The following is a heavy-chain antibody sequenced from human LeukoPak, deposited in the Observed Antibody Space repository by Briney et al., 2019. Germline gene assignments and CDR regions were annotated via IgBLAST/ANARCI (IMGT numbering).Heavy chain of an antibody. CDR3: AKMSMYSSGWYSPSGPYYFDY. CDR1: GFTFSIYA. Sequence: GGSLRLSGAASGFTFSIYAMSWVRQAPGKGLEWVSAISGSGGSTYYADSVKGRFTISRDNSKNTLYLQMNSLRAEDTAVYYCAKMSMYSSGWYSPSGPYYFDYWGQGTLVTVSS. J-gene: IGHJ4*02. D-gene: IGHD6-19*01. V-gene: IGHV3-23*01. CDR2: ISGSGGST.